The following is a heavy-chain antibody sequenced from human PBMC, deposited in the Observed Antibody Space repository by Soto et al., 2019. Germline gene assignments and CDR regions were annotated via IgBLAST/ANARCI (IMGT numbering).Heavy chain of an antibody. CDR3: ATGGLFTS. CDR2: INHAGST. Sequence: LSLTCAIYGGYFSANYWSWIRQTPGKGLEWLGEINHAGSTDYNPSLKGRITISADTSKNQFSLKLSSMTAADTAVYYCATGGLFTSWGQGTLVTAPQ. D-gene: IGHD3-3*01. V-gene: IGHV4-34*01. CDR1: GGYFSANY. J-gene: IGHJ4*02.